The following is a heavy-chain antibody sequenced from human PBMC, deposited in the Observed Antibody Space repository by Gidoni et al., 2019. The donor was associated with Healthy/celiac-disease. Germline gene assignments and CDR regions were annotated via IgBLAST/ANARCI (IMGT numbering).Heavy chain of an antibody. CDR1: GGSISSYY. V-gene: IGHV4-59*01. Sequence: QVQLQESGPGLVKPSETLSLTCTVSGGSISSYYWSWIRQPPGKGLEWIGYFYYSGSTNYNPSLKSRVTISVDTSKNQFSLKLSSVTAADTAVYYCAREGDYVYLGQGTLVTVSS. CDR3: AREGDYVY. J-gene: IGHJ4*02. CDR2: FYYSGST.